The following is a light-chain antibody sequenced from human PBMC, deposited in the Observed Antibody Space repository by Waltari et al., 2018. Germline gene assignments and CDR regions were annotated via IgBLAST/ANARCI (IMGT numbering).Light chain of an antibody. J-gene: IGKJ2*01. CDR3: QKCFSAPYT. V-gene: IGKV1-27*01. Sequence: DIQMTQSQSSLSASVGDRVTITWRASQGINNYLAWYQQRAGKAPKVLIYAASILQSWVPSRFSGSRSGTDFTLTISSLQPEDVATYYCQKCFSAPYTFGQGTKLEI. CDR2: AAS. CDR1: QGINNY.